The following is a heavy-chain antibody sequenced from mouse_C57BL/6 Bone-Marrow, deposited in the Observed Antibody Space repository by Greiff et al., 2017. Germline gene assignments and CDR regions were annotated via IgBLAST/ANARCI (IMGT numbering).Heavy chain of an antibody. J-gene: IGHJ3*01. V-gene: IGHV1-63*01. CDR1: GYTFTNYW. CDR3: ARLGATVEAFAY. Sequence: VQLVESGAELVRPGTSVKLSCKASGYTFTNYWIGWAKQRPGHGLEWIGDIYPGGGYTNYTEKFTGTATLTADKSSSTAYMQFSSLTSEDSAIYYCARLGATVEAFAYWDQGTLVTVSA. CDR2: IYPGGGYT. D-gene: IGHD1-1*01.